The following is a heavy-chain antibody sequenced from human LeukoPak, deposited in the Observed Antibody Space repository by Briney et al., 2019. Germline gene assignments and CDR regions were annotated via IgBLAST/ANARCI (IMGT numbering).Heavy chain of an antibody. CDR2: INPNSGGT. D-gene: IGHD5-18*01. Sequence: GASVKVSCKASGYTFIGYYMHWVRQAPGQGLEWMGWINPNSGGTNYAQKFQGRVTMTRDTSISTAYMELSRLRSDDTAVYYCARDFRAAMVSDWFDPWGQGTLVTVSS. CDR1: GYTFIGYY. J-gene: IGHJ5*02. V-gene: IGHV1-2*02. CDR3: ARDFRAAMVSDWFDP.